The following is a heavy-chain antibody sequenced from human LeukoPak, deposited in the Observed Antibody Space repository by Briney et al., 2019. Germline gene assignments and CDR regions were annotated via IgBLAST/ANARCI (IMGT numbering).Heavy chain of an antibody. CDR3: ARQRGQWLTNWFDP. Sequence: SETLSLTCTVSGGSISSSSYYWGWLRQPPGKGLEWIGSIYYSGSTYYNPSLKSRVTISVDTPKNQFSLKLSSVTAADTAVYYCARQRGQWLTNWFDPWGQGTLVTVSS. J-gene: IGHJ5*02. D-gene: IGHD6-19*01. V-gene: IGHV4-39*01. CDR2: IYYSGST. CDR1: GGSISSSSYY.